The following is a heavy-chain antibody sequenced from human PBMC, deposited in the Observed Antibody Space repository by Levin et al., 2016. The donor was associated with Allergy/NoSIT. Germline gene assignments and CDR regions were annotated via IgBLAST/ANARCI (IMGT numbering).Heavy chain of an antibody. V-gene: IGHV4-34*01. J-gene: IGHJ3*02. Sequence: SETLSLTCAVYGGSFSGYYWSWIRQPPGKGLEWIGEINHSGSTNYNPSLKSRVTISVDTSKNQFSLKLSSVTAADTAVYYCARLMSQHDIVVVVAATYAFDIWGQGTMVTVSS. CDR2: INHSGST. CDR1: GGSFSGYY. CDR3: ARLMSQHDIVVVVAATYAFDI. D-gene: IGHD2-15*01.